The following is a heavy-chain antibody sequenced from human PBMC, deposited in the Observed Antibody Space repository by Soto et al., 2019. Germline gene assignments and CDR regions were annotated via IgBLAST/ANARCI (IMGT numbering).Heavy chain of an antibody. D-gene: IGHD4-17*01. Sequence: QVQLVQSGAEVKKPGSSVKVSCKASGGGFSTYAITWVRQAPGQGLEWMGGITPIFDTTNYAQKFQGRVTITADESTTTVHMELTSLTSEDTAVYYCVTGGTTVTRRFDYWGQGTLVTVSS. V-gene: IGHV1-69*01. CDR3: VTGGTTVTRRFDY. CDR2: ITPIFDTT. J-gene: IGHJ4*02. CDR1: GGGFSTYA.